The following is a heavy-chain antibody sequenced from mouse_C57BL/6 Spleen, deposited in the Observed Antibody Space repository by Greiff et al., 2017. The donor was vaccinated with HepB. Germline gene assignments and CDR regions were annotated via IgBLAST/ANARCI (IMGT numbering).Heavy chain of an antibody. CDR2: ISGGGGNT. V-gene: IGHV5-9*01. J-gene: IGHJ3*01. Sequence: EVKLMESGGGLVKPGGSLKLSCAASGFTFSSYTMSWVRQTPEKRLEWVATISGGGGNTYYPDSVKGRFTISRDNAKNTLYLQMSSLRSEDTALYYCARHEGLRAWFAYWGQGTLVTVSA. CDR3: ARHEGLRAWFAY. CDR1: GFTFSSYT. D-gene: IGHD2-4*01.